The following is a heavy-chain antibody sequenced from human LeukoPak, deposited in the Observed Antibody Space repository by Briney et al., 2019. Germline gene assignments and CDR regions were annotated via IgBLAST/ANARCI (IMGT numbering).Heavy chain of an antibody. CDR2: IYYSGCT. J-gene: IGHJ3*02. D-gene: IGHD5-24*01. Sequence: KSSETLSLTCTVSGGSISSYDWSWIRQPPGNGLEWFGGIYYSGCTYYNPSHKRRVTIPVDTSKNPFSLKLSFVTAADTAVYYCARHATILYRLDAFDIWGQGTMVTVSS. CDR3: ARHATILYRLDAFDI. CDR1: GGSISSYD. V-gene: IGHV4-59*05.